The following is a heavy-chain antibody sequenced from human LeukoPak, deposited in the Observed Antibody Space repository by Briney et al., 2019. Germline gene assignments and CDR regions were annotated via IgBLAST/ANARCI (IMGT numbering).Heavy chain of an antibody. CDR2: IYYSGST. V-gene: IGHV4-59*01. Sequence: SETLSLTCTVSGGPISSYYWSWIRQPPGKGLEWIGYIYYSGSTNYNPSLKSRVTISVDTSKNQFSLKLSSVTAADTAVYYCASYSGSYFFDYWGQGTLVTASS. CDR3: ASYSGSYFFDY. J-gene: IGHJ4*02. CDR1: GGPISSYY. D-gene: IGHD1-26*01.